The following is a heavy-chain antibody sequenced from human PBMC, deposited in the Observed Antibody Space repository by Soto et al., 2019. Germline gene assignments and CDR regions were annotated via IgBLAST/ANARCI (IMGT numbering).Heavy chain of an antibody. CDR3: AGDKRYDSSLFYYYYYYGMDV. J-gene: IGHJ6*02. D-gene: IGHD3-22*01. CDR1: GGSFSGYY. V-gene: IGHV4-34*01. Sequence: PSETLSLTCAVYGGSFSGYYWSWIRQPPGKGLEWIGEINHSGSTNYNPSLKSRVTISVDTSKNQFSLKLSSVTAADTAAYYCAGDKRYDSSLFYYYYYYGMDVWGQGTTVTVSS. CDR2: INHSGST.